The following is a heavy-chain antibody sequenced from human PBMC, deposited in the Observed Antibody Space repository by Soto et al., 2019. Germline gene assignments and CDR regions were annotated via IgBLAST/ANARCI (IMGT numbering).Heavy chain of an antibody. Sequence: GGSLRLSCAASGFTFSSYSMNWVRQAPGKGLEWVSSISSSSSYIYYADSVKGRFTISRDNAKNSLYLQMNSLRAEDTAVYYSARSDDIVLSTTHYYYHYGMDFWGQGTKVTVSS. D-gene: IGHD1-26*01. CDR2: ISSSSSYI. CDR3: ARSDDIVLSTTHYYYHYGMDF. J-gene: IGHJ6*02. V-gene: IGHV3-21*01. CDR1: GFTFSSYS.